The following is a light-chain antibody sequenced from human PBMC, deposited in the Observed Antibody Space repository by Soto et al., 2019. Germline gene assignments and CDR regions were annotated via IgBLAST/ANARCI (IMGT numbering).Light chain of an antibody. J-gene: IGKJ4*01. CDR3: QQYGSSPLT. CDR1: QDISNY. CDR2: DAS. Sequence: DIQMTQSPSSLSASVGDRVTITCQASQDISNYLNWYQQKPGKAPKLLIYDASNLETGVPSRFSGSGSGTDFTFTISSLQPEDSAVYYCQQYGSSPLTFGGGTKVDIK. V-gene: IGKV1-33*01.